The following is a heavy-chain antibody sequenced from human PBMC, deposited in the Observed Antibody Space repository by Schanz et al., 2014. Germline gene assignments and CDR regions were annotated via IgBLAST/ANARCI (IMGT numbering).Heavy chain of an antibody. CDR3: ARDRRNADLDY. CDR2: IKSDGSST. V-gene: IGHV3-74*01. J-gene: IGHJ4*02. D-gene: IGHD1-1*01. Sequence: EVQLLESGGGLVQPGGSLRLSCAASGFTFSSYAMSWVRQAPGKGLEWVSRIKSDGSSTSYADSVKGRFTISRDSAENSLYLLMNSLRAEDTAVCYCARDRRNADLDYWGQGTLVTVSS. CDR1: GFTFSSYA.